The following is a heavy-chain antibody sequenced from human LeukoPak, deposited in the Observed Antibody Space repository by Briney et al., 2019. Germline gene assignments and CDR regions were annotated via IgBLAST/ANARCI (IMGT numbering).Heavy chain of an antibody. CDR2: IYYSGST. Sequence: SETLSLTCTVSGGSMSSHYWSWIRQPPGKGLEWIGYIYYSGSTNYNPSLKSRVSISVDTSKNQFSLKLSSVTAADTAVYYCARHRPICGGDCYTGPNYYYYYDMDVWGQGTTVTVSS. J-gene: IGHJ6*02. CDR1: GGSMSSHY. D-gene: IGHD2-21*02. V-gene: IGHV4-59*08. CDR3: ARHRPICGGDCYTGPNYYYYYDMDV.